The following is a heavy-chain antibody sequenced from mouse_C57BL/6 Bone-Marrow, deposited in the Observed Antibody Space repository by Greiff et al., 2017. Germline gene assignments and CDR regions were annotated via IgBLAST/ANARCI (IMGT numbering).Heavy chain of an antibody. CDR1: GYTFTSYW. Sequence: QVQLQQPGAELVKPGASVKLSCKASGYTFTSYWMQWVKQRPGQGLEWIGEIDPSDSYTNYNQKFKGKATLTVDTSSSTAYWQLSSLTSEDSAVYYCALEGYYWYFEFGGTGTTFTVS. J-gene: IGHJ1*03. CDR2: IDPSDSYT. CDR3: ALEGYYWYFEF. D-gene: IGHD2-3*01. V-gene: IGHV1-50*01.